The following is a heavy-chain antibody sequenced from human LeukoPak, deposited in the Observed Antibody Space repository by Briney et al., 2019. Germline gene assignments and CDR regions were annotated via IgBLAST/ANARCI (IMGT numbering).Heavy chain of an antibody. Sequence: GGSLRLSCAASGFTFSSYAMSWVRQAPGKGLEWVSAITDSGGDTYHADSVKGRFTISRDNSKNTLFLQMNSLRVEDTAVYYCAKGSSSSRPYYSDYWGQGTLVTVSS. CDR1: GFTFSSYA. J-gene: IGHJ4*02. CDR2: ITDSGGDT. CDR3: AKGSSSSRPYYSDY. V-gene: IGHV3-23*01. D-gene: IGHD6-6*01.